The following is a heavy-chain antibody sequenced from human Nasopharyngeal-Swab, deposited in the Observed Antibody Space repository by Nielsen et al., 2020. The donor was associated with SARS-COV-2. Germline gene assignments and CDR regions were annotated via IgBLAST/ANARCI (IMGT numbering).Heavy chain of an antibody. Sequence: SQTLSLTCAVPGYSISSGYYWDWIRQPPGKGLEWIGTMYPSGSTYYNPSVKSRVTISVDTSKNQFSLKLSSVTAADTAVYYCARRSYDISGRTFDYWGQGTLVTVSS. CDR2: MYPSGST. CDR1: GYSISSGYY. D-gene: IGHD3-22*01. J-gene: IGHJ4*02. V-gene: IGHV4-38-2*01. CDR3: ARRSYDISGRTFDY.